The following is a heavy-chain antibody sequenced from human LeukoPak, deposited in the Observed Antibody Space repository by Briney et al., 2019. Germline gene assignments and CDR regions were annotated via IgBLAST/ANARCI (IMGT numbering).Heavy chain of an antibody. J-gene: IGHJ3*02. CDR1: GGSISSSY. D-gene: IGHD7-27*01. CDR2: NYYIGST. CDR3: ARDRATGVAAFDI. Sequence: SEPLSLTCTVSGGSISSSYWSWIRQTTGKGLEWIGYNYYIGSTNYNPSLKSRVTISVDTSKNQFSLKLSSVTAADTAVYYCARDRATGVAAFDIWGQGTMVTVSS. V-gene: IGHV4-59*01.